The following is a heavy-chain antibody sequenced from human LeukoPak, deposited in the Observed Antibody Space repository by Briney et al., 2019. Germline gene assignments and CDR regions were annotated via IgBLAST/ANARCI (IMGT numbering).Heavy chain of an antibody. J-gene: IGHJ4*02. V-gene: IGHV3-30*02. CDR3: ASTPHRLSSGWTPYFDY. Sequence: GGSLRLSCAASGFIFSSYDMSWVRQAPGKGLEWAAFIRYDGSNKYYADSVKGRFTISRDNSKNTLYLQMNSLRAEDTAVYYCASTPHRLSSGWTPYFDYWGQGTLVTVSS. CDR2: IRYDGSNK. D-gene: IGHD6-19*01. CDR1: GFIFSSYD.